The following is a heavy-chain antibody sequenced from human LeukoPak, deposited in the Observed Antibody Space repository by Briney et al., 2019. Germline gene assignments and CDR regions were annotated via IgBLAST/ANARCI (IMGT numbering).Heavy chain of an antibody. CDR3: ARVGRGASGSNSEYYYYYYMDV. CDR2: ISSSSSYI. J-gene: IGHJ6*03. Sequence: GGSLRLSCAASGFTFSDYYMSWVRQAPGKGLEWVSYISSSSSYIYYADSVKGRFTISRDNAKNSLYLQMNSLRAEDTAVYYCARVGRGASGSNSEYYYYYYMDVWGKGTTVTVSS. V-gene: IGHV3-11*06. D-gene: IGHD1-26*01. CDR1: GFTFSDYY.